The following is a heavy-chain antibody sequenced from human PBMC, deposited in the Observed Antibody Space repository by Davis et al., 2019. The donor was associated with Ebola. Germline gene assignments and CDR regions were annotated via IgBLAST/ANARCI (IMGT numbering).Heavy chain of an antibody. CDR1: GYTFTSYY. D-gene: IGHD2-2*01. CDR3: ARAAAAISFNWFDP. J-gene: IGHJ5*02. V-gene: IGHV1-3*01. CDR2: INAGNGNT. Sequence: AASVKVSCKASGYTFTSYYMHWVRQAPGQRLEWMGWINAGNGNTKYSQNFQGRVIITRDTSASTAYMELSSLRSEDTAIYYCARAAAAISFNWFDPWGQGTLVTVSS.